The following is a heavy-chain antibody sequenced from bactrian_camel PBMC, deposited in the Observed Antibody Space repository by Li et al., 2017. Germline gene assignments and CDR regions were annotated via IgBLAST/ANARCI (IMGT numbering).Heavy chain of an antibody. J-gene: IGHJ6*01. CDR3: AASPRFGGSLCSPAAVGPAEFGL. CDR1: GLTFRAFD. CDR2: ILASGSGA. D-gene: IGHD2*01. Sequence: DVQLVESGGGLVQPGGSLTLTCTVSGLTFRAFDMSWDRQAPGKGLEWVATILASGSGAHYPDSVEGRFTISKDNAKNTLYLQMNSLEPEDTAMYYCAASPRFGGSLCSPAAVGPAEFGLWGQGTQVTVS. V-gene: IGHV3S40*01.